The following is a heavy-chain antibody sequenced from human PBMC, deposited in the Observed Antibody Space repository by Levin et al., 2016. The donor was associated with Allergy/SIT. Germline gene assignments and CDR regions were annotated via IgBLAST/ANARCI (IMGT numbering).Heavy chain of an antibody. Sequence: GESLKISCAASGFTFSSYAMSWVRQAPGKGLEWVSAISGSGGSTYYADSVKGRFTISRDNSKNTLYLQMNSLRAEDTAVYYCAKDSGTMIVVVTLDAFDIWGQGTMVTVSS. CDR3: AKDSGTMIVVVTLDAFDI. J-gene: IGHJ3*02. V-gene: IGHV3-23*01. CDR1: GFTFSSYA. D-gene: IGHD3-22*01. CDR2: ISGSGGST.